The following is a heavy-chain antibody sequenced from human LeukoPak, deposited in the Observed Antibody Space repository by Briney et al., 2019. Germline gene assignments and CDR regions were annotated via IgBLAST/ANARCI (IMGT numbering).Heavy chain of an antibody. CDR1: GASISSGNYY. J-gene: IGHJ4*02. V-gene: IGHV4-39*07. D-gene: IGHD3-22*01. CDR2: IYYSGDT. CDR3: ARDGPGNYDSSSFDY. Sequence: SSETLSLTCTVSGASISSGNYYWGWIRQPPGKGLEWLGSIYYSGDTYNNPPLKSRATISVDTAKSQFSLRLTSMTAADTAVYYCARDGPGNYDSSSFDYWGQGTLVTVSS.